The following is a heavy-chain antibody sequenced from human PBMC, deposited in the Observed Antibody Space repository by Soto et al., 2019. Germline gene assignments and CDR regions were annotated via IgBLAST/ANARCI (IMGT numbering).Heavy chain of an antibody. D-gene: IGHD2-2*02. CDR3: ATSSNCSSTSCYKGPIYYYGMDV. CDR2: IIPILGIA. V-gene: IGHV1-69*02. Sequence: SVKVSCKASGGTFSSYTISWVRQAPGQGLEWMGRIIPILGIANYAQKFQGRVTITADKSTSTAYMELSSLRSEDTAVYYCATSSNCSSTSCYKGPIYYYGMDVWGQGTTVTVSS. J-gene: IGHJ6*02. CDR1: GGTFSSYT.